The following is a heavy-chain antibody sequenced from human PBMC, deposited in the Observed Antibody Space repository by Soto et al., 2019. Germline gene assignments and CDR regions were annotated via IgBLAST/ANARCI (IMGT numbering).Heavy chain of an antibody. Sequence: QVQLQQWGAGLLKPSETLSLTCAVYGGSFNSYFWNWVCQPPGKGLEWIGEVTPSGGSNYNPSLKSRVTISKDTSKNQFSLKVTSVTAADTAVYYCTTSGRRWPDAFDIWAQGAMVTVSP. CDR1: GGSFNSYF. CDR3: TTSGRRWPDAFDI. J-gene: IGHJ3*02. D-gene: IGHD2-15*01. V-gene: IGHV4-34*01. CDR2: VTPSGGS.